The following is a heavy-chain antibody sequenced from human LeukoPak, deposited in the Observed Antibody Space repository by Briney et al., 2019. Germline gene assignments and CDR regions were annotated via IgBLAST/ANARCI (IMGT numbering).Heavy chain of an antibody. V-gene: IGHV3-30-3*01. D-gene: IGHD5-12*01. Sequence: GGSLRLSCAASGFTFSSYAMHWVRQAPGKGLEWVAVISYDGSNKYYADSVKGRFTISRDNSKNTLYLQMNSLRAEDTAVYYCARDIVATINGMDVWGQGTTVTVSS. CDR1: GFTFSSYA. CDR2: ISYDGSNK. J-gene: IGHJ6*02. CDR3: ARDIVATINGMDV.